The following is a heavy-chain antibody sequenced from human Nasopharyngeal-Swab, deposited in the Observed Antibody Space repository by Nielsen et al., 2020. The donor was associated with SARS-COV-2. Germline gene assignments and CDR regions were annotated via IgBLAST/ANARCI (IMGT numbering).Heavy chain of an antibody. Sequence: ASVKVSCKASGYTFTGYYMHWVRQAPGQGLEWMGRINPNSGGTKYAQKLQGRVTMTRDTSISTAYMELSRLRSDDTAVYYCARVLYGSGGWFDPWGQGTLVTVSS. V-gene: IGHV1-2*06. J-gene: IGHJ5*02. CDR3: ARVLYGSGGWFDP. CDR1: GYTFTGYY. CDR2: INPNSGGT. D-gene: IGHD6-19*01.